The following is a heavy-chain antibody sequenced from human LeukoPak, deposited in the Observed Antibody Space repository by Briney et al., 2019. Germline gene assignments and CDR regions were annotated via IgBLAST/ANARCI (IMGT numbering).Heavy chain of an antibody. CDR3: AKDLLTTGYSYGYGAFDI. D-gene: IGHD5-18*01. V-gene: IGHV3-23*01. CDR2: ISGSGGST. CDR1: GFTFSSYA. Sequence: GGSLRLSCAASGFTFSSYAMSWVRQAPGKGLERVSAISGSGGSTYYADSVKGRFTISRDNSKNTLYLQMNSLRAEDTAVYYCAKDLLTTGYSYGYGAFDIWGQETMVTVSS. J-gene: IGHJ3*02.